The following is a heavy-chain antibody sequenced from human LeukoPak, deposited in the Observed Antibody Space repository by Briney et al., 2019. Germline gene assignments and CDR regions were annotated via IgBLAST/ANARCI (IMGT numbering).Heavy chain of an antibody. Sequence: GGSLRLSCAASGFTFTTYAMSWARQAPGKGLEWVSGILDSGVSTFYAESVQGRLTISRDNSKNTLYLQMNSLRAEDTAVYYCARAIGSLYYLDYWGQGTLVTVSS. CDR3: ARAIGSLYYLDY. D-gene: IGHD3-10*01. V-gene: IGHV3-23*01. CDR1: GFTFTTYA. CDR2: ILDSGVST. J-gene: IGHJ4*02.